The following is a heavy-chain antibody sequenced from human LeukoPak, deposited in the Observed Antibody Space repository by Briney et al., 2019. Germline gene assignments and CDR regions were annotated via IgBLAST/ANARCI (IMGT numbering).Heavy chain of an antibody. D-gene: IGHD2-15*01. V-gene: IGHV4-39*01. CDR3: ARHLRWELRAHYFDY. J-gene: IGHJ4*02. CDR1: GGSISSSSYY. CDR2: IYYSGST. Sequence: SETLSLTCTVSGGSISSSSYYWGWIRQPPGKGLEWIGSIYYSGSTYYNPSLKSRVTISVDTSKNQFSLKLSSVTAADTAVYYCARHLRWELRAHYFDYWGQGTLVTVSS.